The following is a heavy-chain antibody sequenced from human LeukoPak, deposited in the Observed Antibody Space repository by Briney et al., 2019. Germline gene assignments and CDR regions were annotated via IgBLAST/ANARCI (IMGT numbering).Heavy chain of an antibody. V-gene: IGHV1-8*01. Sequence: ASVKVSCKASGYTFTSYDINWVRQATGQGLEWMGWMNPNSGNTGYAQKFQGRVTMTRNTSISTAYMELSSLRSEDTAVYYCASAGGGYSYGWRDYYYGMDVWGQGTTVTVSS. CDR2: MNPNSGNT. J-gene: IGHJ6*02. CDR3: ASAGGGYSYGWRDYYYGMDV. CDR1: GYTFTSYD. D-gene: IGHD5-18*01.